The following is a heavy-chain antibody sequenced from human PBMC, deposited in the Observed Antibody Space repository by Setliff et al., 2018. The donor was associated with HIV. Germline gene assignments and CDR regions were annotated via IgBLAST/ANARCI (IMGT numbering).Heavy chain of an antibody. J-gene: IGHJ4*02. Sequence: GGSLRLSCAASGFTVSGYYMAWVRQAPGKGLEWVSTIYSGGSTYHADSVKGRFTLSRDSSKNTLSLQMNSLRPEDTAVNYCAKEGSNWYPPNYFDYWGQGTLVTVSS. V-gene: IGHV3-66*02. D-gene: IGHD4-4*01. CDR1: GFTVSGYY. CDR3: AKEGSNWYPPNYFDY. CDR2: IYSGGST.